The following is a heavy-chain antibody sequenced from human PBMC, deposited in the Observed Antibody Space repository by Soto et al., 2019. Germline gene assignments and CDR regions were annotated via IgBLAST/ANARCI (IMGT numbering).Heavy chain of an antibody. J-gene: IGHJ6*02. V-gene: IGHV1-69*13. Sequence: SVKVSCQASGGTFSSYAISWVRQAPGQGLEWMGGIIPIFGTANYAQKFQGRVTITADESTSTAYMELSSLRSEDTAVYYCARGQVVVAATKYYYYGMDVWGQGTTVTVSS. D-gene: IGHD2-15*01. CDR3: ARGQVVVAATKYYYYGMDV. CDR1: GGTFSSYA. CDR2: IIPIFGTA.